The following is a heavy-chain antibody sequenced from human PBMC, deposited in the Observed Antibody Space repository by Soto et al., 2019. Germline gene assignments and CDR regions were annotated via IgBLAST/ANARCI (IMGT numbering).Heavy chain of an antibody. V-gene: IGHV4-31*03. CDR1: GGSIRSGNYY. CDR3: ARGQLIPLYFGY. J-gene: IGHJ4*02. Sequence: QVHLQESGPGLVKPSQTLSLTCTVSGGSIRSGNYYWSWIRQHPGKGLEWIGSMSYSGTTYYSPSLKSRANISIDTSRNQLSLKLSSVTAAATAVHYCARGQLIPLYFGYWGQGTLVTVSS. CDR2: MSYSGTT. D-gene: IGHD1-1*01.